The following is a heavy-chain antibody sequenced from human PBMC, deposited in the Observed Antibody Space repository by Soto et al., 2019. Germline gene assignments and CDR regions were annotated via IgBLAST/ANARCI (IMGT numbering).Heavy chain of an antibody. J-gene: IGHJ6*02. D-gene: IGHD3-10*01. CDR3: ARDDITMVRGVQNNYYYGMDV. Sequence: GGSLRLSCAASGFTFNYYWMHWVRQAPGKGLVWVSRINSDGSSTSYADSVKGRFTISRDNAKNTLYLQMNSLRAEDTAVYYCARDDITMVRGVQNNYYYGMDVWGQGTTVTVSS. V-gene: IGHV3-74*01. CDR2: INSDGSST. CDR1: GFTFNYYW.